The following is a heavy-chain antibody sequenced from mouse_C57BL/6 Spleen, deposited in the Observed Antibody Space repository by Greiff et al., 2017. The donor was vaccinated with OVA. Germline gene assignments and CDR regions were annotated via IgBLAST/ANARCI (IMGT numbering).Heavy chain of an antibody. CDR3: ARVTGLYDGPLDY. D-gene: IGHD2-3*01. CDR1: GYSITSGYY. Sequence: EVKLLESGPGLVKPSQSLSLTCSVTGYSITSGYYWNWIRQFPGNKLEWMGYISYDGSNNYNPSLKNRISITRDTSKNQFFLKLNSVTTEDTATYYCARVTGLYDGPLDYWGQGTTLTVSS. V-gene: IGHV3-6*01. J-gene: IGHJ2*01. CDR2: ISYDGSN.